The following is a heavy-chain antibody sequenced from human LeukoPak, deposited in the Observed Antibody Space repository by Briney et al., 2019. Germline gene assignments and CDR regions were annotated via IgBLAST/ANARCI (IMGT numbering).Heavy chain of an antibody. CDR1: GGSISTSNYY. D-gene: IGHD1-14*01. CDR3: ARGRGLPEGGRYYYYYMDV. Sequence: TPSETLSLTCTVSGGSISTSNYYWGWIRQPPGKGLEWIGSIYHSGSTYYNPSLKSRVTISVDTSKNQFSLKLSSVTAADTAVYYCARGRGLPEGGRYYYYYMDVWGKGTTVTISS. CDR2: IYHSGST. V-gene: IGHV4-39*07. J-gene: IGHJ6*03.